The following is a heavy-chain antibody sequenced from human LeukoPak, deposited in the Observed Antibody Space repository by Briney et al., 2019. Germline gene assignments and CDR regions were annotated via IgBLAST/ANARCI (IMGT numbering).Heavy chain of an antibody. CDR2: ISSSSSSI. D-gene: IGHD6-6*01. V-gene: IGHV3-48*01. CDR3: ATESSRSSAY. J-gene: IGHJ4*02. CDR1: GFTFSSYS. Sequence: GGSLRLSCAASGFTFSSYSMKWVRQAPGKGLVWVSQISSSSSSILYADSVKGRFTISRDNGKNSLYLQMNSLRAEDPAVYYCATESSRSSAYWAQGTVVTVSS.